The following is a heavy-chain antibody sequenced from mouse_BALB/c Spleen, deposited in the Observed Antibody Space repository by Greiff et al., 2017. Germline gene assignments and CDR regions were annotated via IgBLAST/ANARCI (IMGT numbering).Heavy chain of an antibody. J-gene: IGHJ2*01. V-gene: IGHV1-18*01. CDR3: ARRGLGRGGFDY. CDR2: INPNNGGT. CDR1: GYTFTDYN. D-gene: IGHD4-1*01. Sequence: EVKLMESGPELVKPGASVKIPCKASGYTFTDYNMDWVKQSHGKSLEWIGDINPNNGGTIYNQKFKGKATLTVDKASSTAYMELRSLTSEDTAVYDCARRGLGRGGFDYWGQGTTLTVSA.